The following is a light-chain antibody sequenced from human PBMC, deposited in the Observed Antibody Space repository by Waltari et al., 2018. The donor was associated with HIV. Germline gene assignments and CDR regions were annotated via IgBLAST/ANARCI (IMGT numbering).Light chain of an antibody. CDR2: RNN. CDR1: SSNIGSNS. Sequence: QSVLTQPPSASGTPGQRVTISCSGSSSNIGSNSVYWYQQLPGTAPKLLIYRNNQRPSGVPDRFSGSKSGTSASLAISGLRSEDEADYYCAAWDDSLWGVFGGGTKLTVL. V-gene: IGLV1-47*01. CDR3: AAWDDSLWGV. J-gene: IGLJ2*01.